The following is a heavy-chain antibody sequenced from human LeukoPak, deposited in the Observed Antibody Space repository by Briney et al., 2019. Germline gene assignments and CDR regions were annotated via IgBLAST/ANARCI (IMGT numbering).Heavy chain of an antibody. D-gene: IGHD6-13*01. V-gene: IGHV3-30*14. CDR1: GFTFSSYA. CDR2: ISYDGSNK. Sequence: GGSLRLSCAASGFTFSSYAMHWVRQAPGKGLEWVAVISYDGSNKYYADSVKGRFTISGDNSKNTLYLQMNSLRAEDTAVYYCARFRGIAAAGTGAFDIWGQGTMVTVSS. J-gene: IGHJ3*02. CDR3: ARFRGIAAAGTGAFDI.